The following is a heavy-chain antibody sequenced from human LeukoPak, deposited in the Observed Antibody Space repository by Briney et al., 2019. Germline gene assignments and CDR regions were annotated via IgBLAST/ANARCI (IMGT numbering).Heavy chain of an antibody. CDR3: ARWELNRHAFDI. J-gene: IGHJ3*02. D-gene: IGHD1-26*01. CDR2: INPNSGGT. V-gene: IGHV1-2*02. CDR1: GYTFTGYY. Sequence: ASVKVSCKASGYTFTGYYMHWVREAPGQGLGWMGWINPNSGGTNYAQKFQGRVTMTRDTSISTAYMELSRLRSDDTAVYYCARWELNRHAFDIWGQGTMVTVSS.